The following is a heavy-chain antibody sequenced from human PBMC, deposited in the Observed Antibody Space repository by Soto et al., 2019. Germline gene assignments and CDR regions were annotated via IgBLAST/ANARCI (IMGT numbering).Heavy chain of an antibody. J-gene: IGHJ6*03. CDR2: IYSGGST. CDR1: GFTVSSNY. Sequence: GGSLRLSCAASGFTVSSNYMSWVRQAPGKGLEWVSVIYSGGSTYYADSVKGRFTISRDNSKNTLYLQMNSLRAEDTAVYYCARDSFLEWFPESGYYYYYMDVWGKGTTVTVSS. CDR3: ARDSFLEWFPESGYYYYYMDV. D-gene: IGHD3-3*01. V-gene: IGHV3-66*01.